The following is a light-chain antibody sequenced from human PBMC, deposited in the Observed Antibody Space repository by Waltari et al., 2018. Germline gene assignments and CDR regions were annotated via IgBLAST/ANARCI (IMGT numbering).Light chain of an antibody. CDR3: QQYNNYPFT. CDR2: KAS. V-gene: IGKV1-5*03. J-gene: IGKJ3*01. Sequence: DIQMTQSPSTLSASVGDRVTITCRASQSISSWLAWYQQKPGKATKLLIYKASSLESGVPSRFSGSGSGTEFTLTISSLQPDDFATYYCQQYNNYPFTFGPGTKVDIK. CDR1: QSISSW.